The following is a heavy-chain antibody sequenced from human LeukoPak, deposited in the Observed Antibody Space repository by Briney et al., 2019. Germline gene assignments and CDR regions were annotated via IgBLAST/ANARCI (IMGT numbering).Heavy chain of an antibody. Sequence: GGSLRLSCAASGFTFDDYTMHWVRQAPGKGLEWVSLISWDGGSTYYADSVKGRFTISRDDSKNSLYLQMNSLRTEDTALYYCALEYSSSSGLGEFDYWGQGTLVTVSS. CDR2: ISWDGGST. D-gene: IGHD6-6*01. V-gene: IGHV3-43*01. CDR3: ALEYSSSSGLGEFDY. J-gene: IGHJ4*02. CDR1: GFTFDDYT.